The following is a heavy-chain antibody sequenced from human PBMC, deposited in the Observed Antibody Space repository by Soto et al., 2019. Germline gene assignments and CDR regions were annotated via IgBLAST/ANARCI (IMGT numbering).Heavy chain of an antibody. CDR2: IYSGDST. D-gene: IGHD6-13*01. CDR3: ARVKIAAAGSLDY. CDR1: GFTVSSNY. Sequence: GGSLRLSCAASGFTVSSNYMSWVRQAPGKGLEWVSVIYSGDSTYYADSVKGRFTISRDNSKNTLYLQMNSLRAEETDVYYCARVKIAAAGSLDYWGQGTLVTVSS. J-gene: IGHJ4*02. V-gene: IGHV3-66*02.